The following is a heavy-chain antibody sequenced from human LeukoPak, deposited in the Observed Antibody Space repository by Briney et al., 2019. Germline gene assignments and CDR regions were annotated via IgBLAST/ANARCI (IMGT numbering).Heavy chain of an antibody. Sequence: GASVKVSCKASGYTFTGYYMHCVRQAPGQGLEWMGWINPNSGGTNYAQKFQGRVTMTRDTSISTAYMELSRLRSDDTAVYYCARDRGSDIVVVPGWFDPWGQGTLVTVS. CDR1: GYTFTGYY. J-gene: IGHJ5*02. D-gene: IGHD2-2*01. V-gene: IGHV1-2*02. CDR2: INPNSGGT. CDR3: ARDRGSDIVVVPGWFDP.